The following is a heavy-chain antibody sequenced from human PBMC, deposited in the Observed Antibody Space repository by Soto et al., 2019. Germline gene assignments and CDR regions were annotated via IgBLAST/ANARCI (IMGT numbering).Heavy chain of an antibody. CDR3: ARDIDYYDTKTFSVRCDI. V-gene: IGHV3-21*01. Sequence: GGSLRLSCAASGFTFSSYSTNWVRQAPGKGLEWVSSISSSSSYIYYADSVKGRFTISRDNAKNSLYLQMNSLRAEDTAVYYCARDIDYYDTKTFSVRCDIWGQGTMVTGSS. CDR1: GFTFSSYS. D-gene: IGHD3-22*01. J-gene: IGHJ3*02. CDR2: ISSSSSYI.